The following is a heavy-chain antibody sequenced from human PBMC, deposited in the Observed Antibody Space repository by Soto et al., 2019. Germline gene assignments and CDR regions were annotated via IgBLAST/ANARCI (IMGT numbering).Heavy chain of an antibody. J-gene: IGHJ6*02. Sequence: QVQIQQWGAGLLKPSETLSLTCTVYGGSFSGYYWNWIRQSPERGLEWIGEINHSGITDSNPSLKSRVTMSIDTSKNQFSLNLTSVTAADTAVYYCARQGSLIYYYYGMDVWGQGTTVTVSS. CDR2: INHSGIT. CDR3: ARQGSLIYYYYGMDV. CDR1: GGSFSGYY. V-gene: IGHV4-34*01.